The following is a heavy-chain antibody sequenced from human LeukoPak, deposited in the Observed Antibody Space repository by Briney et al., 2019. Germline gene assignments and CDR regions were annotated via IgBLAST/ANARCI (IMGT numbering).Heavy chain of an antibody. CDR1: GFTFSGSA. J-gene: IGHJ4*02. V-gene: IGHV3-73*01. D-gene: IGHD4-17*01. CDR2: IRSKANSYAT. CDR3: TSYPTVTTGSTTDY. Sequence: GGSLRLSCAASGFTFSGSAMHWVRQASGKGLEWVGRIRSKANSYATAYAASVKGRLTISRDDSKNTAYLQMNSLKTEDTAVYYCTSYPTVTTGSTTDYWGQGTLVTVSS.